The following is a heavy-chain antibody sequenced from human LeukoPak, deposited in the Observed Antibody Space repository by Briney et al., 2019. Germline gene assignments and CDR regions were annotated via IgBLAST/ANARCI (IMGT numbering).Heavy chain of an antibody. Sequence: GASVKVSCKASGGTFSSYAISWVRQAPGQGLEWMGGIIPIFGTANYAQKFQGRVTITADESTSTAYMELSSLRSEDTAVYYCASTGYDYYYYGIDVWGQGTTVTVSS. D-gene: IGHD5-12*01. CDR2: IIPIFGTA. V-gene: IGHV1-69*13. J-gene: IGHJ6*02. CDR3: ASTGYDYYYYGIDV. CDR1: GGTFSSYA.